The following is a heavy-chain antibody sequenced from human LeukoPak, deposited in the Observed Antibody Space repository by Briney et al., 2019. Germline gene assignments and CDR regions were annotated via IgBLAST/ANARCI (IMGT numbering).Heavy chain of an antibody. J-gene: IGHJ5*02. V-gene: IGHV1-3*03. CDR1: GYTFTSYA. D-gene: IGHD5-18*01. CDR3: ARVLGYTGWFDP. Sequence: ASVKVSCKASGYTFTSYAMHWVRQAPGQRLEWMGWINAGNGNTKYSQEFQGRVTITRDTSASTAYMELSSLRSEDTAVYYCARVLGYTGWFDPWGQGTLVTVSS. CDR2: INAGNGNT.